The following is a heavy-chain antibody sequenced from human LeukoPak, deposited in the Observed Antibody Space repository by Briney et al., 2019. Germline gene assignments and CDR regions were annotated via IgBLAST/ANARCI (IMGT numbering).Heavy chain of an antibody. D-gene: IGHD6-19*01. Sequence: SETLSLTCTVSGGSISSSSYYWGWIRQPPGKGLEWIGSIYYNGSTYYNPSLKSRVTISVDTSKNQSSLKLSSVTAADTAVYYCARVAPVAGQHYDYWGQGTLVTVSS. V-gene: IGHV4-39*07. J-gene: IGHJ4*02. CDR3: ARVAPVAGQHYDY. CDR1: GGSISSSSYY. CDR2: IYYNGST.